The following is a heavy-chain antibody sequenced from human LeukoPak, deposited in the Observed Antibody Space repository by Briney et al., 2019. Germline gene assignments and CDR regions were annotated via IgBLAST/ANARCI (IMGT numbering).Heavy chain of an antibody. CDR3: ARETYPSPYYFDY. V-gene: IGHV3-7*01. CDR2: IKQDGNEK. D-gene: IGHD2-2*01. Sequence: GGSLRLSCAASGFRFNTYWMSWVRQAPGKGLEWVANIKQDGNEKYYADSVKGRFTISRDNSKNTLYLQMNSLRAEDTAVYYCARETYPSPYYFDYWGQGTLVTVSS. J-gene: IGHJ4*02. CDR1: GFRFNTYW.